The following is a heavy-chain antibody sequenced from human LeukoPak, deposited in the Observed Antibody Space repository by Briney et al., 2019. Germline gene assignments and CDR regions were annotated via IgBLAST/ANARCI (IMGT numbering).Heavy chain of an antibody. Sequence: ASVKVSCKTSGYTFTGYSMHWVRQAPGQGLEWMGWISVYDGYTNYAQKVQDRVSLTTDTSTSTAYMELRSLRSDDTAVYYCSRLVGLGTSSWFSETDYWGQGTLVTVSS. CDR1: GYTFTGYS. CDR2: ISVYDGYT. V-gene: IGHV1-18*04. J-gene: IGHJ4*02. CDR3: SRLVGLGTSSWFSETDY. D-gene: IGHD6-13*01.